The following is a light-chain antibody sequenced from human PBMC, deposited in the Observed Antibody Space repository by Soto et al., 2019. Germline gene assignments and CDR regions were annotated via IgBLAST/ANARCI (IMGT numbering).Light chain of an antibody. CDR3: LQDYNYPFT. CDR2: AAS. CDR1: QSLDNC. Sequence: AIPMTQSPSTLSAFIGDRVTITCRASQSLDNCLAWYQQKPGKAPKLLIYAASSLQSGVPSRFSGSGSGTDFTLTISSLQPEDFATYYCLQDYNYPFTFGPGTKVDIK. J-gene: IGKJ3*01. V-gene: IGKV1-6*01.